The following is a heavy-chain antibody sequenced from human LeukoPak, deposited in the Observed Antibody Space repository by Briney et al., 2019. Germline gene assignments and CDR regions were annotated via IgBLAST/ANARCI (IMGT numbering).Heavy chain of an antibody. CDR1: GYTFTSYG. V-gene: IGHV1-18*01. J-gene: IGHJ5*02. CDR2: ISAYNGNT. D-gene: IGHD6-13*01. Sequence: VALVKVSCKASGYTFTSYGISWVRQAPGQGLEWMGWISAYNGNTNYAQKLQGRVTMTTDTSTSTAYMELRSLRSDDTAVYYCARGEDSSSWYGVWFDPWGQGTLVTVSS. CDR3: ARGEDSSSWYGVWFDP.